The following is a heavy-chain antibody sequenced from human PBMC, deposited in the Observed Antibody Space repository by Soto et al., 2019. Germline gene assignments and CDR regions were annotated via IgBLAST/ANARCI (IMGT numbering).Heavy chain of an antibody. CDR3: ARVLKGYYHSSGYAFDI. D-gene: IGHD3-22*01. J-gene: IGHJ3*02. CDR1: GGTFSSYA. CDR2: IIPIFGTA. V-gene: IGHV1-69*01. Sequence: QVQLVQSGAEVKKPGSSVKVSCKASGGTFSSYAISWVRQAPGQGLEWMGGIIPIFGTANYAQKFQGRVTITADESTSTAYMELSSLRSEDTAVYYCARVLKGYYHSSGYAFDIWGQGTMVTVSS.